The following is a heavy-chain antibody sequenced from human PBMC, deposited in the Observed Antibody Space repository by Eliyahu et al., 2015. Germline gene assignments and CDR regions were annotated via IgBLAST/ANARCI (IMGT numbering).Heavy chain of an antibody. J-gene: IGHJ4*02. CDR2: ISYDGSNK. CDR1: GFTFSSYG. V-gene: IGHV3-30*18. CDR3: AKDGSHAEFDY. Sequence: QVQLVESGGGVVQPGRSLXLSCAAXGFTFSSYGMHWVRQAPGKGLEWVAVISYDGSNKYYADSVKGRFTISRDNSKNTLYLQMNSLRAEDTAVYYCAKDGSHAEFDYWGQGTLVTVSS.